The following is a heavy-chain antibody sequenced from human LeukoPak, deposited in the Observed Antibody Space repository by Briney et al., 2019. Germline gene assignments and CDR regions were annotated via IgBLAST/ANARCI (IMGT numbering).Heavy chain of an antibody. V-gene: IGHV3-23*01. J-gene: IGHJ3*02. CDR2: ISGSGGST. CDR1: GFTFSSYA. D-gene: IGHD3-16*01. Sequence: GGSLRLSCAASGFTFSSYAMSWVRQAPGKGLEWVSAISGSGGSTYYADSVKGRFTISRDNSKNTLYLQMNSLRAEDTAVYYCAKDLLGGSYVLNAFDIWGQGKMVTVSS. CDR3: AKDLLGGSYVLNAFDI.